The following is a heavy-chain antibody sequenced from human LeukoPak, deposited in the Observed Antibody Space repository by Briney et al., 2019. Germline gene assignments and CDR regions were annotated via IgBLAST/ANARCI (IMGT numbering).Heavy chain of an antibody. V-gene: IGHV3-23*01. D-gene: IGHD3-3*01. CDR3: AKDVKAGSGDYYFDY. J-gene: IGHJ4*02. CDR1: GFTFSRYA. CDR2: VSVSGGST. Sequence: PGGSLRLSCAASGFTFSRYALNWARQAPGQGLEWVSSVSVSGGSTYYADSVKGRFTISRDNSENTLYLQMNSLRAEDTGVYYCAKDVKAGSGDYYFDYWGQGTLVTVSS.